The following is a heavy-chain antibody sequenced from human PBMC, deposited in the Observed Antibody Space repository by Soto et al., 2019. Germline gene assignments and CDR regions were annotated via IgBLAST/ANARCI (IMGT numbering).Heavy chain of an antibody. CDR1: GYTFTEFG. D-gene: IGHD6-19*01. J-gene: IGHJ6*02. CDR2: ISTYNGNT. Sequence: QVPLVQSGAEVKKPGASLKVSCQASGYTFTEFGITWVRQAPGQGLAWVGWISTYNGNTNYAQNLQGRVTMTTDTSTNTAYSELRSRRSDDTAVYYCARYGYSSGWYLGTGMDVWGQGTPVTVSS. V-gene: IGHV1-18*04. CDR3: ARYGYSSGWYLGTGMDV.